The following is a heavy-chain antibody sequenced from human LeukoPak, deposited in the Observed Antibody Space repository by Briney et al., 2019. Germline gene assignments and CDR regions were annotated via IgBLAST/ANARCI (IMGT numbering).Heavy chain of an antibody. J-gene: IGHJ4*02. CDR2: ISSGGNTI. Sequence: GGSLRLSCAASGLTFSSYEMNWVRQAPGKGLEWVSYISSGGNTIYYADSVKGRFTTSRDNAKNSLYLQMNSLRAEDTAVYYCAREGTAMVSFDYWGQGTLVTVSS. D-gene: IGHD5-18*01. CDR3: AREGTAMVSFDY. V-gene: IGHV3-48*03. CDR1: GLTFSSYE.